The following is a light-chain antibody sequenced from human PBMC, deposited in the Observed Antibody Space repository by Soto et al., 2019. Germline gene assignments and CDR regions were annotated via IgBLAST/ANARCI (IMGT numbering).Light chain of an antibody. Sequence: VVTQEPSLTVSPGGTVTLTCGSSTGAVTSGHYPYWFQQKPGQAPRTLIYDTSNKHSWTPARFSGSLLGGKAALTLSGAQPEDEAEYYCLLSYSGASWVFGGGTKLTVL. V-gene: IGLV7-46*01. CDR2: DTS. J-gene: IGLJ3*02. CDR3: LLSYSGASWV. CDR1: TGAVTSGHY.